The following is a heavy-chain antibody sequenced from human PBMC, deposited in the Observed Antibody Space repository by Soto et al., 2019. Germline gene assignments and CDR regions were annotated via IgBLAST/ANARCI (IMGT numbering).Heavy chain of an antibody. CDR1: GYTFTSYY. Sequence: QVQLVQSGAEVKKPGASVKVSCKASGYTFTSYYIHWVRQAPGQGLEWMGVINPSGGSTTYAQKFHDRVTMTRDTSTSTVYMELSSLRSEDTDVYYCARENWFDPWGQGTLVTVSS. J-gene: IGHJ5*02. CDR3: ARENWFDP. CDR2: INPSGGST. V-gene: IGHV1-46*01.